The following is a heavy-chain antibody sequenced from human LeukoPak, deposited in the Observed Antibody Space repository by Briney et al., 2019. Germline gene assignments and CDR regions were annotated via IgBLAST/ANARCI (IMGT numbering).Heavy chain of an antibody. D-gene: IGHD3-16*02. Sequence: SETLSLTCTVSGGSISSYYWSWIRQPPGKGLEWIGYIYYSGSTNYNPSLKSRVTISVDTSKNQFSLKLSSVTAADTAVYYCARITYVWGSYRQDAFDIWGQGTMVTVSS. CDR2: IYYSGST. V-gene: IGHV4-59*01. CDR1: GGSISSYY. J-gene: IGHJ3*02. CDR3: ARITYVWGSYRQDAFDI.